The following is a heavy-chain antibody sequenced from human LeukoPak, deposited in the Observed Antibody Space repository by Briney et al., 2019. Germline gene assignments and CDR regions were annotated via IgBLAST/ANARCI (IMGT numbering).Heavy chain of an antibody. CDR2: INPNSGGT. CDR1: GYTFTGYY. D-gene: IGHD1-26*01. Sequence: ASVKVSCKASGYTFTGYYMHWVRQAPGQGLEWMGWINPNSGGTNYAQKLQGRVTMTIDTSTTTAYMELRSLRSDDTAIYYCARDATRSVIVGAEDGFDYWGQGTLVTVSS. V-gene: IGHV1-2*02. CDR3: ARDATRSVIVGAEDGFDY. J-gene: IGHJ4*02.